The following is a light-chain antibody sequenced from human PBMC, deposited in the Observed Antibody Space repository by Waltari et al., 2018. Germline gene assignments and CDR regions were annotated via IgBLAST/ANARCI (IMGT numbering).Light chain of an antibody. J-gene: IGKJ3*01. CDR2: WAS. V-gene: IGKV4-1*01. CDR1: QSLFYISNNKNY. Sequence: DIVMTQSPESLPVSLGERATINCKSSQSLFYISNNKNYLAWYQQNPGQPPKLLIYWASTRDSGVPDRFSGSGSGTDFTLTISSLQAEDVAVYTCQQYFDTPFTFGPGTKV. CDR3: QQYFDTPFT.